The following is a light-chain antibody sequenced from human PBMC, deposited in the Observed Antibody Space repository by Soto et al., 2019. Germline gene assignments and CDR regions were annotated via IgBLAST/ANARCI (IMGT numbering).Light chain of an antibody. J-gene: IGLJ2*01. V-gene: IGLV2-11*01. CDR2: DVT. CDR3: CSYAGSNTPVV. CDR1: SSDVGNYNY. Sequence: QSALTQPRSVSGSPGQSVIISCTGTSSDVGNYNYVSWYQQHPGKAPKLIIYDVTKRPSGVPDHFSGSTSGNTASLTISGLQAEDEADYYCCSYAGSNTPVVFGGGTKVTVL.